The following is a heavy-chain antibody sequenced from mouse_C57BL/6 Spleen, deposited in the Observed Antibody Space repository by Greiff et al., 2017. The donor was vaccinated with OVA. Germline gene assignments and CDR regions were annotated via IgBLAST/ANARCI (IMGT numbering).Heavy chain of an antibody. V-gene: IGHV3-6*01. CDR3: AREDGSWTAWFAY. CDR1: GYSITSGYY. D-gene: IGHD1-1*01. Sequence: EVKLVESGPGLVKPSQSLSLTCSVTGYSITSGYYWNWIRQFPGNKLEWMGYISYDGSNNYNPSLKNRISITRDTSKNQFFLKLNSVTTEDTATYYCAREDGSWTAWFAYWGQGTLVTVSA. J-gene: IGHJ3*01. CDR2: ISYDGSN.